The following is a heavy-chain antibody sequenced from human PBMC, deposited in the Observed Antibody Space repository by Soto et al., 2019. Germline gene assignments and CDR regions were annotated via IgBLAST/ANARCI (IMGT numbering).Heavy chain of an antibody. D-gene: IGHD3-22*01. Sequence: PGGSLRLSCAASGFTFSSYAMSLVRQAPGKGLEWVSAISGSGGSTYYADSVKGRFTISRDNSKNTLYLQMNSLRAEDTAVYYCANGDSSGYYYDDPIFYFDYWGQGTLVTVSS. V-gene: IGHV3-23*01. CDR3: ANGDSSGYYYDDPIFYFDY. CDR2: ISGSGGST. J-gene: IGHJ4*02. CDR1: GFTFSSYA.